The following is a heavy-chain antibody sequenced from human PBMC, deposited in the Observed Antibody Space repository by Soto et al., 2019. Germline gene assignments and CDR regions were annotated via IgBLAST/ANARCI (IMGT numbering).Heavy chain of an antibody. Sequence: SETLSLTGTVSGGSISDYSCSWIRQPPGKVLEWIGYILYTGYTNYNPSLKSRITISIDTSRNQFSLRLSSVTAADTAVYYCARERGEWFGELLPHGWFDPWSQGTLVTVSS. V-gene: IGHV4-59*01. CDR1: GGSISDYS. J-gene: IGHJ5*02. CDR3: ARERGEWFGELLPHGWFDP. CDR2: ILYTGYT. D-gene: IGHD3-10*01.